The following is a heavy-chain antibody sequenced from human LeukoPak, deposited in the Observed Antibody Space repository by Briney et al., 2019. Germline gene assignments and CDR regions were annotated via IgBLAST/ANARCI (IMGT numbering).Heavy chain of an antibody. CDR1: GGSFSGYY. J-gene: IGHJ6*02. CDR3: ARRTLTSYYYGSGSYRDGMDV. Sequence: ETLSLTCAVYGGSFSGYYWSWIRQPPGKGLEWIGEINHSGSTNYNPSLKSRVTISVDTSKNQFSLKLGSVTAADTAVYYCARRTLTSYYYGSGSYRDGMDVWGQGTTVTVSS. D-gene: IGHD3-10*01. CDR2: INHSGST. V-gene: IGHV4-34*01.